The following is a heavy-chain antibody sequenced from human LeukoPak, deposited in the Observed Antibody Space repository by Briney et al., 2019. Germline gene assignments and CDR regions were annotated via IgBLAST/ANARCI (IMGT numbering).Heavy chain of an antibody. CDR3: ARRAQPRRGYCSGGSCYSYYYYYGMDV. CDR2: INHSGST. V-gene: IGHV4-34*01. D-gene: IGHD2-15*01. CDR1: GGSFSGYY. J-gene: IGHJ6*02. Sequence: SETLSLTCAVYGGSFSGYYWSWIRQPPGKGLEWIWEINHSGSTNYNPSLKSRVTISVDTSKNQFSMKLSSVTAEDTAVYYCARRAQPRRGYCSGGSCYSYYYYYGMDVWGQGTTVTVSS.